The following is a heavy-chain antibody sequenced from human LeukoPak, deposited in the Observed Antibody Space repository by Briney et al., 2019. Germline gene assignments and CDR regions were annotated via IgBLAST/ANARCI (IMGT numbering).Heavy chain of an antibody. D-gene: IGHD4-23*01. V-gene: IGHV1-8*01. CDR3: ATELRWKEY. CDR2: MNPNSGNT. Sequence: ASVKVSCKASGYTFTSYDINWVRQATGQGLEWLGWMNPNSGNTGYAQKFQGRVTMTSDTSVDTAYMELSSLRSEDTAVYYCATELRWKEYWGQGTLVTVSS. CDR1: GYTFTSYD. J-gene: IGHJ4*02.